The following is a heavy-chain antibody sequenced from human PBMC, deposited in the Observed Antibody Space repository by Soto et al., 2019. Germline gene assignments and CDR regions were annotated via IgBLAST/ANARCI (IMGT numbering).Heavy chain of an antibody. Sequence: SETLSLTCTVSGGSVSSGSYYWSWIRQPPGKGLEWIGYIYYSGSTNYNPSLKSRVTISVDTSKNQFSLKLSSVTAADTAVYYCARATGGTLYYYYYGMDIWGQGTTVTVSS. V-gene: IGHV4-61*01. J-gene: IGHJ6*02. CDR3: ARATGGTLYYYYYGMDI. CDR2: IYYSGST. D-gene: IGHD1-26*01. CDR1: GGSVSSGSYY.